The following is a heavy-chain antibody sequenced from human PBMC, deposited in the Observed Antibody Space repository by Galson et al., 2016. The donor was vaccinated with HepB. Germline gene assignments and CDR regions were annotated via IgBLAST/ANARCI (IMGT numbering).Heavy chain of an antibody. CDR1: GYTFTTSG. Sequence: SVKVSCKASGYTFTTSGISWVRQAPGQGLEWMGWISTYSGNTKYAQKFQGGLTLTTDSSTTTAYMVLRSLRFDDTALYYCARDVQYRFDSWGQGTLVTVSS. CDR3: ARDVQYRFDS. D-gene: IGHD2/OR15-2a*01. V-gene: IGHV1-18*01. J-gene: IGHJ4*02. CDR2: ISTYSGNT.